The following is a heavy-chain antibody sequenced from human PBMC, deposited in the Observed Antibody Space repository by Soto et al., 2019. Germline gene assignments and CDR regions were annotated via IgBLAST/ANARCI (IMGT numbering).Heavy chain of an antibody. D-gene: IGHD3-10*01. Sequence: QVQLVQSGAEVKKPGASVKVSCKASGYTFTSYDINWVRQATGQGLERVGWMNPNSGNTGYAQKFQGRVTMTRSTSISTAYMELSSLRSEDTAVYYCARGINYYDSGDDAFDIWGQGTMVTVSS. CDR3: ARGINYYDSGDDAFDI. V-gene: IGHV1-8*01. CDR1: GYTFTSYD. J-gene: IGHJ3*02. CDR2: MNPNSGNT.